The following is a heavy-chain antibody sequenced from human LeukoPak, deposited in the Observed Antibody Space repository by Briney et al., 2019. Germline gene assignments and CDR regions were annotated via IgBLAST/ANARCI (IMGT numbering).Heavy chain of an antibody. Sequence: GGSLRLSCAASGFTLSGHWMTWVRQAPGKGLEWVANINQDRSAKYYVDSVKGRFTISRDNAKNSMYLQMNSLRAEDTAVYYCARWDIRGTAHQLDYWGQGTLVTVSS. J-gene: IGHJ4*02. CDR3: ARWDIRGTAHQLDY. D-gene: IGHD1-7*01. CDR2: INQDRSAK. CDR1: GFTLSGHW. V-gene: IGHV3-7*01.